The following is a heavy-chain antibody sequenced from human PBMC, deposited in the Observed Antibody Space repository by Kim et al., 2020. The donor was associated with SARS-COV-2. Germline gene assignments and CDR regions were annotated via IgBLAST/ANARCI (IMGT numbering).Heavy chain of an antibody. CDR2: INPSGGST. CDR3: ARTNQIAAEDQGDAFDI. D-gene: IGHD6-25*01. J-gene: IGHJ3*02. Sequence: ASVKVSCKASGYTFTSYYMHWVRQAPGQGLEWMGIINPSGGSTSYAQKFQGRVTMTRDTSTSTVYMELSSLRSEDTAVYYCARTNQIAAEDQGDAFDIWGQGTMVTVSS. CDR1: GYTFTSYY. V-gene: IGHV1-46*01.